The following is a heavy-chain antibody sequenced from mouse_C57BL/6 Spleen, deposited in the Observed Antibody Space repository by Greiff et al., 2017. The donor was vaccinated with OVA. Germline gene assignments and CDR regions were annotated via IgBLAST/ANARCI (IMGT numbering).Heavy chain of an antibody. CDR1: GYSITSGYY. V-gene: IGHV3-6*01. CDR3: ARGTAQAPYYFDY. Sequence: EVQLQESGPGLVKPSQSLSLTCSVPGYSITSGYYWHWIRQFPGNKLEWMGYISYDGSNNYNPSLKNRISITRDTSKNQFFLKLNSVTTEDTATDYCARGTAQAPYYFDYWGQGTILTVSS. D-gene: IGHD3-2*02. CDR2: ISYDGSN. J-gene: IGHJ2*01.